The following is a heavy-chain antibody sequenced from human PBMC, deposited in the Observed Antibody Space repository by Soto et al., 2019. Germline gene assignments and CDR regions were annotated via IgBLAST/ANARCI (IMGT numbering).Heavy chain of an antibody. Sequence: XGSLRLSCSAARVTFSAYAMSWVRQAPGKGLEWVSAISSHGDSTYYADSVKGRFTISRDNFKNTLYLQMNNLRADDTAVYYCAKEKSGSYFSSYFDYWGQGTLVTVSS. CDR2: ISSHGDST. V-gene: IGHV3-23*01. CDR3: AKEKSGSYFSSYFDY. J-gene: IGHJ4*02. D-gene: IGHD1-26*01. CDR1: RVTFSAYA.